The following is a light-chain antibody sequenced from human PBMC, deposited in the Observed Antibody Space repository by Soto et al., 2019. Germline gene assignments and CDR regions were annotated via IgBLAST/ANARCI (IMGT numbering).Light chain of an antibody. J-gene: IGLJ2*01. Sequence: QSVLTQPPSASGTPGQTIAISCSGGSSNIGSHTVNWYQQLPGTAPRLLIYSNTQRPSGVPDRFSGSKSGTSASLAISGLQSESEGDYYCAAWDDSLNGVVFGGGTKLTVL. CDR1: SSNIGSHT. CDR2: SNT. V-gene: IGLV1-44*01. CDR3: AAWDDSLNGVV.